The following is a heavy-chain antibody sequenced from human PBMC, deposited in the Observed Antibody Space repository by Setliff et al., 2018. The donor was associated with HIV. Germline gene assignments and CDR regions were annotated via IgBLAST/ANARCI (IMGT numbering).Heavy chain of an antibody. CDR1: GFTFSDYF. J-gene: IGHJ4*02. CDR2: ISGNSDYI. D-gene: IGHD3-22*01. Sequence: GGSLRLSCAASGFTFSDYFMDWVRQAPGKGLEWVGRISGNSDYIWYADSVKGRFTISRDNSKSTLYLQMNSLRAEDTAVYYCAKAAGDYYDSSGYYIGIDYWGRGTLVTVSS. CDR3: AKAAGDYYDSSGYYIGIDY. V-gene: IGHV3-11*05.